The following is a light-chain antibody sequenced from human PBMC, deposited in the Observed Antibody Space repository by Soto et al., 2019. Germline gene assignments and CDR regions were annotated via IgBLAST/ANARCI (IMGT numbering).Light chain of an antibody. CDR3: NSYTRSSADV. CDR2: DVS. CDR1: SSDIGAYNY. V-gene: IGLV2-14*03. J-gene: IGLJ1*01. Sequence: QSVLTQPASVSGSPGQSITTSCTGTSSDIGAYNYVSWYQQLPGKAPKVMIYDVSNRPSGVSDRFSGSKSGNTASLTISGLQAEDEADYYCNSYTRSSADVFGTGTKLTVL.